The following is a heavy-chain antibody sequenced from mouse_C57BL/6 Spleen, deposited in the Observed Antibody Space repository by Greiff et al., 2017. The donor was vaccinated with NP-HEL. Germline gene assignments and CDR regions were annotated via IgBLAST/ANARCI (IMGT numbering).Heavy chain of an antibody. D-gene: IGHD2-2*01. CDR3: ASRLGGDYYAMDY. J-gene: IGHJ4*01. CDR1: GFTFSDYG. V-gene: IGHV5-17*01. CDR2: ISSGSSTI. Sequence: EVQGVESGGGLVKPGGSLKLSCAASGFTFSDYGMHWVRQAPEKGLEWVAYISSGSSTIYYADTVKGRFTISRDNAKNTLFLQMTSLRSEDTAMYYCASRLGGDYYAMDYWGQGTSVTVSS.